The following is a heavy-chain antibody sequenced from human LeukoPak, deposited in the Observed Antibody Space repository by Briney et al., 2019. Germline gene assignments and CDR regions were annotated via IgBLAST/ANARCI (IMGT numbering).Heavy chain of an antibody. D-gene: IGHD2-2*01. Sequence: SVKVSCKASGGTFSSYAIRWVRQAPGQGLEWMGGIIPIFGTANYAQKFQGRVTITTDESTSTAYMELSSLRSEDTAVYYCARGTVVSRYCSSTSCYAWFDPWGQGTLVTVSS. J-gene: IGHJ5*02. CDR3: ARGTVVSRYCSSTSCYAWFDP. CDR2: IIPIFGTA. CDR1: GGTFSSYA. V-gene: IGHV1-69*05.